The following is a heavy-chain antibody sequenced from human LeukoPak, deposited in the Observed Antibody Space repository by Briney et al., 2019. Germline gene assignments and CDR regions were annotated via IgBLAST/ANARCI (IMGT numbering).Heavy chain of an antibody. CDR3: ARVGPAHRYNWKEDWFDP. D-gene: IGHD1-20*01. J-gene: IGHJ5*02. CDR1: GGSISSYY. Sequence: SEALSLTCTVSGGSISSYYWSWIRQPPGKGLEWIGYIYDSGSTNYDPSLKSRVTISVDTSKNQFSLKLSSVTAADTAVYYCARVGPAHRYNWKEDWFDPWGQGTLVTVSS. CDR2: IYDSGST. V-gene: IGHV4-59*01.